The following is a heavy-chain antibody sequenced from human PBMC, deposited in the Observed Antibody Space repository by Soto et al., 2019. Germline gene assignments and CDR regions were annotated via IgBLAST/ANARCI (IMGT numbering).Heavy chain of an antibody. D-gene: IGHD3-10*01. CDR3: AKKVNSGPGSQYFDY. CDR2: FRTGADDGTT. J-gene: IGHJ4*02. CDR1: GFTFSSYS. Sequence: LRLSCAASGFTFSSYSMSWVRQAPGKGLEWVSGFRTGADDGTTYYADPVKGRFTISRDISKNTLFLQMNSLRAEDTAIYYCAKKVNSGPGSQYFDYWGQGTLVTVSS. V-gene: IGHV3-23*01.